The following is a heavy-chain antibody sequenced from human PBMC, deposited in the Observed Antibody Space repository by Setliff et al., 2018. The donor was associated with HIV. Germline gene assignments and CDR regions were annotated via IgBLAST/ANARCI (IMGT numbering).Heavy chain of an antibody. D-gene: IGHD6-6*01. CDR2: ISSSDSSI. Sequence: GGSLRLSCAASVFTFNNYGMNWVRQAPGKGLEWVSHISSSDSSIYYADSVRGRFTISRDNAKNSLYLLMNSLRAEDTAVYYCARGRYSSSRWDLSYMDVWGKGTTVTVSS. J-gene: IGHJ6*03. CDR3: ARGRYSSSRWDLSYMDV. V-gene: IGHV3-48*01. CDR1: VFTFNNYG.